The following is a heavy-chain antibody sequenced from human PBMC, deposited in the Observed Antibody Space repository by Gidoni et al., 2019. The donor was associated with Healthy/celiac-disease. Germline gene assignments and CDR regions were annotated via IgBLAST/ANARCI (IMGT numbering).Heavy chain of an antibody. Sequence: HVQLIQSGAEVKKPGASVKVSCKVSGYTLTEVSMPWVRQAPGKGLEWMGGFDPEEGETIYAQKCKGRVTMIEDTAKDTAYMELSRRRSEDTAVDYCATVAPAAVVPANWGQGNMVTVSS. D-gene: IGHD2-2*01. J-gene: IGHJ4*02. CDR2: FDPEEGET. CDR1: GYTLTEVS. V-gene: IGHV1-24*01. CDR3: ATVAPAAVVPAN.